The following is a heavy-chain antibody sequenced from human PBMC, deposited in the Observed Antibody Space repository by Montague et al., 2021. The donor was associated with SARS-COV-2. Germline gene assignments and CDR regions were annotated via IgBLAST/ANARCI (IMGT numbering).Heavy chain of an antibody. CDR2: ISQSGNT. CDR3: ARLGGGIVPSPILGLGPYYSFYYMDV. V-gene: IGHV4-34*01. D-gene: IGHD2-2*02. J-gene: IGHJ6*03. Sequence: SETLSLTCAVSGGSFSRYYWSWIRQPPGKGLEWIGEISQSGNTKYNPSLQSRVSISLDTSRNQFSLNVSSVTAADTAIYYCARLGGGIVPSPILGLGPYYSFYYMDVWGKGTTVTVSS. CDR1: GGSFSRYY.